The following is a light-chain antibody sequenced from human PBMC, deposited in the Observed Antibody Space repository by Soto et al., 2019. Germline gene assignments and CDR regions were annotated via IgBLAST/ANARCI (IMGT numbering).Light chain of an antibody. V-gene: IGKV3-20*01. J-gene: IGKJ3*01. CDR2: ATS. Sequence: EIGLTQSPGTLSLSPGERATLSCRASQNINSRYLAWYQQKPGQAPRLLIYATSSRATGIPDRFSGSGSGIDLTLTISRLEPEDFAVYYCQQFGSSPGFTFGPGTIVDIK. CDR1: QNINSRY. CDR3: QQFGSSPGFT.